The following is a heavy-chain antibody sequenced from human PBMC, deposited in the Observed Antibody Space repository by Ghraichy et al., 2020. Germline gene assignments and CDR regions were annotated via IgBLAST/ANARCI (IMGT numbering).Heavy chain of an antibody. V-gene: IGHV7-4-1*02. CDR1: RSHFSTSA. J-gene: IGHJ4*02. Sequence: ASVKVSCKICRSHFSTSAILLVRLSPLLRLEWMGWINTNTGNPTYAQGFTGRFVFSLDTSVSTAYLQISSLKAEDTAVYYCARGPGTIFGVVTAVHWGPGILVSVAS. CDR2: INTNTGNP. D-gene: IGHD3-3*01. CDR3: ARGPGTIFGVVTAVH.